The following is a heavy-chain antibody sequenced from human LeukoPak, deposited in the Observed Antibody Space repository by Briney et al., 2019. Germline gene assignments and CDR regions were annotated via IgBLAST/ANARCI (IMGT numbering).Heavy chain of an antibody. CDR2: ISSSSSNI. CDR1: GFTFSSYS. D-gene: IGHD1-26*01. V-gene: IGHV3-48*01. Sequence: GGSLRLSCAASGFTFSSYSMIWLRQAPGKGLEWVSYISSSSSNIYYADSVKGRFTISRDNSKNTLYLQMTSLRPEDTAVYYCTRGLGAIRGGWFDPWGQGTLVTVSS. CDR3: TRGLGAIRGGWFDP. J-gene: IGHJ5*02.